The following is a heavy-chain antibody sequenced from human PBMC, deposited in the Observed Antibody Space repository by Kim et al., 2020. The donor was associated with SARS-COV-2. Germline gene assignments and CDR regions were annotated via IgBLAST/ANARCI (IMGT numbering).Heavy chain of an antibody. J-gene: IGHJ4*02. CDR1: GGSISSYY. CDR3: ARDSITIFGGPHYYFDY. Sequence: SETLSLTCTVSGGSISSYYWSWIRQPAGKGLEWIGRIYTSGSTNYNPSLKSRVTMSVDTSKNQFSLKLSSVTAADTAVYYCARDSITIFGGPHYYFDYWGQGTLVTVSS. D-gene: IGHD3-3*01. V-gene: IGHV4-4*07. CDR2: IYTSGST.